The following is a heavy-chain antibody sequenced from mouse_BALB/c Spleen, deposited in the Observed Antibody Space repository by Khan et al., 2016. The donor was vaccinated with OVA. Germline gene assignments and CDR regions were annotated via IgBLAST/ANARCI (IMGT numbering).Heavy chain of an antibody. CDR3: ARKDDYGYAVDY. CDR2: ISYSGST. D-gene: IGHD1-1*01. Sequence: EVQLQESGPGLVQPSQSLSLTCTVTGYSITTTYAWDWIRQFPGNKLEWMGYISYSGSTSYNPSLKSRISITRDTSKNQFFLQLNSVTTEDTATYYCARKDDYGYAVDYWGQGTSVTGSS. CDR1: GYSITTTYA. J-gene: IGHJ4*01. V-gene: IGHV3-2*02.